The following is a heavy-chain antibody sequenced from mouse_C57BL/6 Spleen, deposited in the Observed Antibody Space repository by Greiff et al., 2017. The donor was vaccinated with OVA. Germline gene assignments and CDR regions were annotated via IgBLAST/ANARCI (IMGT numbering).Heavy chain of an antibody. Sequence: VKLVESGPELVKPGASVKISCKASGYAFSSSWMNWVKQRPGKGLEWIGRIYPGDGDTNYNGKFKGKATLTADKSSSTAYMQLSSLTSEDSAVYFCAREELWAMDYWGQGTSVTVSS. CDR1: GYAFSSSW. CDR2: IYPGDGDT. D-gene: IGHD1-1*02. V-gene: IGHV1-82*01. CDR3: AREELWAMDY. J-gene: IGHJ4*01.